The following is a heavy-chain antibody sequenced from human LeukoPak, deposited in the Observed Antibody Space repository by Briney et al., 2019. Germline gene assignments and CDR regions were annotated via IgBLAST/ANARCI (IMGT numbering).Heavy chain of an antibody. Sequence: GRSLRLSCAASGFTFSSYAMHWVRQAPGKGLEWVAVISYDGSNKYYADSVKGRFTISRDNSKNTLYLQMNSLRAEDTAVYYCARVCGGDCLFDYWGQGTLVTVSS. CDR1: GFTFSSYA. CDR3: ARVCGGDCLFDY. CDR2: ISYDGSNK. J-gene: IGHJ4*02. D-gene: IGHD2-21*02. V-gene: IGHV3-30*04.